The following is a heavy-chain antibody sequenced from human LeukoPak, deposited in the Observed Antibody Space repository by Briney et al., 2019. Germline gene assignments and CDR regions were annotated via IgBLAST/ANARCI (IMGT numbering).Heavy chain of an antibody. J-gene: IGHJ4*02. Sequence: GGSLRPSCAASGFTFSTHAMSWVRQAPGKGLEWVSGITGNDESIYYADSVKGRFTISRDNSKNTLYLQMNSLRAEDTAVYYCAKFSGFCADSSCYTADYWGQGTLVTVSS. V-gene: IGHV3-23*01. CDR1: GFTFSTHA. CDR3: AKFSGFCADSSCYTADY. D-gene: IGHD2-2*02. CDR2: ITGNDESI.